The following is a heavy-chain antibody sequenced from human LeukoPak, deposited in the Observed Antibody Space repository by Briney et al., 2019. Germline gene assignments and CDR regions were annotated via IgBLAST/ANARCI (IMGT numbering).Heavy chain of an antibody. CDR3: ARGYCTNGVCYRYDAFDI. CDR1: GGSISSSSYY. D-gene: IGHD2-8*01. V-gene: IGHV4-39*07. J-gene: IGHJ3*02. Sequence: SETLSLTCTVSGGSISSSSYYWGWIRQPPGKGLEWIGSIYYSGSTYYNPSLKSRVTISVDTSKNQFSLKLSSVTAADTAVYYCARGYCTNGVCYRYDAFDIWGQGTMVTVSS. CDR2: IYYSGST.